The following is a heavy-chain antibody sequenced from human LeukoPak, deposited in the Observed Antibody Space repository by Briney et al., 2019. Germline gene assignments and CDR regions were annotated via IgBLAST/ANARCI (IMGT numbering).Heavy chain of an antibody. D-gene: IGHD3-22*01. CDR2: IYYSGST. V-gene: IGHV4-59*01. Sequence: SETLSLTCTVSGGSISSYYWSWIRQPTGKRLERIRYIYYSGSTNYNPSLNSRVTISIDTSKNQFSLKLSSVTAADTAVYYCARAGRVVSSGYYYSDYWGQGTLVTVSS. CDR3: ARAGRVVSSGYYYSDY. CDR1: GGSISSYY. J-gene: IGHJ4*02.